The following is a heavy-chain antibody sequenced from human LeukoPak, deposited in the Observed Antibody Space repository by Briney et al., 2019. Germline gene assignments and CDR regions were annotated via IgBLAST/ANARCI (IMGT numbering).Heavy chain of an antibody. V-gene: IGHV1-2*02. J-gene: IGHJ3*02. CDR1: GYTFTGYY. CDR3: ARGGGRVPDTIRSAFDI. Sequence: ASVKVSCKASGYTFTGYYMHWVRQAPGQGLEWMGWINPNSGGTNYAQKFQGRVTMTRDTSISTAYMELSRLRSDDTAVYYCARGGGRVPDTIRSAFDIWGQGTMVTVSS. D-gene: IGHD2-15*01. CDR2: INPNSGGT.